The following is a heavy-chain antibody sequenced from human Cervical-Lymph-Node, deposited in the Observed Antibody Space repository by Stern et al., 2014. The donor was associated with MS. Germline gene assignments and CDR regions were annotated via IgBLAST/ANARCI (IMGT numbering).Heavy chain of an antibody. CDR3: AKDTMPSRRADGYGMDV. D-gene: IGHD6-6*01. V-gene: IGHV3-30*18. CDR1: ASTFSNYG. J-gene: IGHJ6*02. Sequence: QMQLVQSGGGVVQPGRSLRLSCAASASTFSNYGMHWVRQAPGKGLEWVAFISYDGMNEYYVDAVKGRFTISRDNSKTTLFLQMNSLSAEDTALYYCAKDTMPSRRADGYGMDVWGQGTTVTVSS. CDR2: ISYDGMNE.